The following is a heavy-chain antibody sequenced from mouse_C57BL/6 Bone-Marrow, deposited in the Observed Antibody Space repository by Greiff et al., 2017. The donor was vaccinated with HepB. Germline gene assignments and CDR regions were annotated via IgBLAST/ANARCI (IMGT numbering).Heavy chain of an antibody. CDR3: TRGQYYGSSYDWYFDV. J-gene: IGHJ1*03. CDR2: ISSGGDYI. V-gene: IGHV5-9-1*02. D-gene: IGHD1-1*01. Sequence: EVQVVESGEGLVKPGGSLKLSCAASGFTFSSYAMSWVRQTPEKRLEWVAYISSGGDYIYYADTVKGRFTISRDNARNTLYLQMSSLKSEDTAMYYCTRGQYYGSSYDWYFDVWGTGTTVTVSS. CDR1: GFTFSSYA.